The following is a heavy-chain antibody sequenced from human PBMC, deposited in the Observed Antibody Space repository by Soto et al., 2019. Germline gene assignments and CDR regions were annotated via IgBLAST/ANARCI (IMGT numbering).Heavy chain of an antibody. CDR3: MRQASDFWSGKPQYYMDV. CDR1: GFTFSGSA. Sequence: EVQLVESGGGLVQPGGSLKLSCAASGFTFSGSALHWVRQASGKGLEWVGRIRSKGNNYATAYGASLKGRFTISRDDSKNTAYLQMNSLNTEDTAVYYCMRQASDFWSGKPQYYMDVWGNGTTVTVSS. D-gene: IGHD3-3*01. V-gene: IGHV3-73*01. CDR2: IRSKGNNYAT. J-gene: IGHJ6*03.